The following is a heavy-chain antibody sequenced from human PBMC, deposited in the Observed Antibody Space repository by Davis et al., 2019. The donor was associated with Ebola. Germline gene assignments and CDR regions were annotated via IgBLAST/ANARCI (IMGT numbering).Heavy chain of an antibody. V-gene: IGHV1-8*03. Sequence: ASVKVSCKASGYTFTNYDINWVRQATGQGLEWMGWMNPDSGNTGYAQKFQGRVTITRNTSIGTAYMELSSLRSEDTAVYYCARGRDNWNYADMDVWGKGTTVTVSS. CDR1: GYTFTNYD. J-gene: IGHJ6*03. D-gene: IGHD1-7*01. CDR2: MNPDSGNT. CDR3: ARGRDNWNYADMDV.